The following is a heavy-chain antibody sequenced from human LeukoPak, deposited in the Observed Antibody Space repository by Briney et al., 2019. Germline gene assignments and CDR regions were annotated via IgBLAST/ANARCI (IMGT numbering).Heavy chain of an antibody. CDR2: ISAYNGNT. D-gene: IGHD1-26*01. CDR3: ARGRLVGATWGWFDP. CDR1: GYTFTSYG. V-gene: IGHV1-18*01. Sequence: ASVKVSCKASGYTFTSYGISWVRQAPGQGLEWMGWISAYNGNTNYAQKLQGRVTMTTDTSTSTAYMELRSLRSDDTAVYYCARGRLVGATWGWFDPWGQGTLVTVSS. J-gene: IGHJ5*02.